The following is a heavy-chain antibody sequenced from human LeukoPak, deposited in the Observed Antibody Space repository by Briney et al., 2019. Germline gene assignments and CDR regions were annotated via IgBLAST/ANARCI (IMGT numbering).Heavy chain of an antibody. D-gene: IGHD2-15*01. V-gene: IGHV3-23*01. Sequence: GGSLRLSCVASGFTFSSYEMNWVRQAPGKGLEWVSAIIGSGGSTYYADSVKGRFTISRDNSKNTLYLQMNSLGAEETAVYYCAGRSGYSPYYFDYWGQGTLVTVSS. J-gene: IGHJ4*02. CDR3: AGRSGYSPYYFDY. CDR1: GFTFSSYE. CDR2: IIGSGGST.